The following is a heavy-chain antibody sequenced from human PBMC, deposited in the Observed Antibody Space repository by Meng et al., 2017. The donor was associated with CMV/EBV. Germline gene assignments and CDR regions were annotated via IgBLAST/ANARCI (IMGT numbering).Heavy chain of an antibody. Sequence: KVFCKGSGYSFTSYWIGWVRQMPGKGLEWMGIIYPGDSDTRYSPSFQGQVTISADKSISTAYLQWSSLKASDTAMYYCAARRTGTSSGWFDPWGQGTLVTVSS. J-gene: IGHJ5*02. CDR2: IYPGDSDT. D-gene: IGHD1-7*01. CDR1: GYSFTSYW. CDR3: AARRTGTSSGWFDP. V-gene: IGHV5-51*01.